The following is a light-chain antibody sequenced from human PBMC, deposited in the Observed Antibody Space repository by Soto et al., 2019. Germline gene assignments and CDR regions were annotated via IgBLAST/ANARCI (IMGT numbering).Light chain of an antibody. CDR3: SSYTSSSTLV. J-gene: IGLJ1*01. CDR2: DVS. CDR1: SSDVGGYNY. Sequence: QSALTQPASVSGSPGQSITISCTGTSSDVGGYNYVSWYQQHPGKAPKLMIYDVSNRPSGVSNRVSGSKSGNTASLTISGLQAEDEADYYCSSYTSSSTLVFGTGTKLPVL. V-gene: IGLV2-14*01.